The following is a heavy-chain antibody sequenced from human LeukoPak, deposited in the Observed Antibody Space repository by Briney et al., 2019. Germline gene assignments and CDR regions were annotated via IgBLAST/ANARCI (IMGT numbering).Heavy chain of an antibody. D-gene: IGHD6-19*01. J-gene: IGHJ4*02. CDR1: GGSISSSSYY. Sequence: SETLSLTCTVSGGSISSSSYYWGWIRQPPGKGLEWIGNIYYSGSTYCNPSLKSRVTISVDTSKNQFSLKLSSVTAADTAEYYCARHQPYSSGWYPDYWGQGTLVTVSS. CDR2: IYYSGST. CDR3: ARHQPYSSGWYPDY. V-gene: IGHV4-39*01.